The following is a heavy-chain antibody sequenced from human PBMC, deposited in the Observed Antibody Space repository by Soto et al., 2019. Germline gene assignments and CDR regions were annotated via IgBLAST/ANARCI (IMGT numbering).Heavy chain of an antibody. D-gene: IGHD3-22*01. V-gene: IGHV3-49*04. J-gene: IGHJ3*02. CDR1: GFTFGDYA. Sequence: GGSLRLSCTASGFTFGDYAMSWVRQAPGKGLEWVGFIRSKAYGGTTEYAASVKGRFTISRDDSKSIAYLQMNSLKTEDTAVYYCTVGRYYDSSGYYADDFDIWGQGTMVTVSS. CDR2: IRSKAYGGTT. CDR3: TVGRYYDSSGYYADDFDI.